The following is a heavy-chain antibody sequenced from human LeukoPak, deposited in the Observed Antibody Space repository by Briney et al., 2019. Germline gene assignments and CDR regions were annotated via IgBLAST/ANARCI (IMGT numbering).Heavy chain of an antibody. CDR2: MNPNSGNT. J-gene: IGHJ4*02. V-gene: IGHV1-8*01. D-gene: IGHD3-16*01. CDR1: GYTFTSYD. Sequence: SVKVSCKASGYTFTSYDINWVRQATGQGPEWMGWMNPNSGNTGYAQKFQGRVTMTRNTSISTAYMELSSLRSEDTAVYYCARGGAYDYVWGSSDYWGQGTLVTVSS. CDR3: ARGGAYDYVWGSSDY.